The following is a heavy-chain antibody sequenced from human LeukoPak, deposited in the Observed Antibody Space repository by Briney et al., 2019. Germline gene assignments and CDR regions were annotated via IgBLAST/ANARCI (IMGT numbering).Heavy chain of an antibody. V-gene: IGHV1-69*04. D-gene: IGHD2-15*01. CDR1: GGTFSSYA. CDR3: ARKLGYCSGGSCYSYYYGMDV. CDR2: IIPILGIA. Sequence: SVKVSCKASGGTFSSYAISWVRQAPGQGLEWMGRIIPILGIANYAQKFQGRVTITADKSTSTAYMELSSLRSEDTAVYYCARKLGYCSGGSCYSYYYGMDVWGQGTTVTVSS. J-gene: IGHJ6*02.